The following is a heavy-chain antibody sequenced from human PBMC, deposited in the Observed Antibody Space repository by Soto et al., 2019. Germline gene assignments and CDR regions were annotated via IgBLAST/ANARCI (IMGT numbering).Heavy chain of an antibody. CDR1: GFTFSSYA. CDR3: AKASIAAAGYPDYYYGMDV. D-gene: IGHD6-13*01. CDR2: ISGSGGST. Sequence: GSLRLSCAASGFTFSSYAMSWVRQAPGKGLEWVSAISGSGGSTYYADSVKGRSTISRDNSKNTLYLQMNSLRAEDTAVYYCAKASIAAAGYPDYYYGMDVWGQGTTVTVSS. J-gene: IGHJ6*02. V-gene: IGHV3-23*01.